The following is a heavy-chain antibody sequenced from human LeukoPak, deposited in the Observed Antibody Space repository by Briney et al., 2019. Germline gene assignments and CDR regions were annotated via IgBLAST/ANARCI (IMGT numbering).Heavy chain of an antibody. CDR3: AGGLVRYCSSTSCYNYYYYGMDV. J-gene: IGHJ6*02. CDR2: ISSSSSYI. Sequence: GGSLRLSCAASGFTFTTYTMNWVRQAPGKGREWGSSISSSSSYIYYADSVKGRFAISRDNAKNSVYLQMNSLRAEDTAVYYCAGGLVRYCSSTSCYNYYYYGMDVWGQGTTVTVSS. V-gene: IGHV3-21*01. D-gene: IGHD2-2*01. CDR1: GFTFTTYT.